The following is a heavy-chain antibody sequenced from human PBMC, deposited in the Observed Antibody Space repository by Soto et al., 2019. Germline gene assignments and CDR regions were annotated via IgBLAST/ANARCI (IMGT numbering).Heavy chain of an antibody. Sequence: QLQLQESGPGLVKPSETLSLTCTVSGDSGGFISSSSYHWGWIRQPPGKGLEWIGNIYYSGSTYYNPSCTSPVTHSEDTSKNQFSLRLPSVTAADTAVYNCASHPPYRPLAYWGQGTLVTVSS. V-gene: IGHV4-39*01. D-gene: IGHD2-2*02. CDR2: IYYSGST. J-gene: IGHJ4*02. CDR1: GDSGGFISSSSYH. CDR3: ASHPPYRPLAY.